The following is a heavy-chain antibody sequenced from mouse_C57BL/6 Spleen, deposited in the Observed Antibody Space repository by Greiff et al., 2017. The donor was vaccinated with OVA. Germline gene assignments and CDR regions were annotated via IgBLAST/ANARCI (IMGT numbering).Heavy chain of an antibody. CDR2: INYDGSST. V-gene: IGHV5-16*01. J-gene: IGHJ4*01. Sequence: EVQVVESEGGLVQPGSSMKLSCTASGFTFSDYYMAWVRQVPEKGLEWVANINYDGSSTYYLDSLKSRFIISRDNAKNILYLQMSSLKSEDTATYYCARVFNAMDYWGQGTSVTVSS. CDR3: ARVFNAMDY. CDR1: GFTFSDYY.